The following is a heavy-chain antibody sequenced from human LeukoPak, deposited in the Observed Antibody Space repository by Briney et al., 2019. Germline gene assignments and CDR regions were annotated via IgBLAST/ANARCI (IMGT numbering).Heavy chain of an antibody. D-gene: IGHD5-12*01. CDR2: INAGNGNT. Sequence: ASVKVSCKASGYTFASYAMHWVRQAPGQRLEWMGWINAGNGNTKYSQKFQGRVTITRDTSASTAYMELSSLRSEDTAVYYCARGRGCSGPFFDYWGQGTLVTVSS. J-gene: IGHJ4*02. CDR3: ARGRGCSGPFFDY. CDR1: GYTFASYA. V-gene: IGHV1-3*01.